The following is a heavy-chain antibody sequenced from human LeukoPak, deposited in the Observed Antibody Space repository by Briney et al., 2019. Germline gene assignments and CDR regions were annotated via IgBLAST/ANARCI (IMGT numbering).Heavy chain of an antibody. D-gene: IGHD5-12*01. CDR3: AKGRGYSGYEPDFDY. CDR2: ISGSGGST. Sequence: GGSLRLSCAASGFTFSSYGMSWVRQAPGKGLEWVSAISGSGGSTYYADSVKGRFTISRDNSKNTLYLQMNSLRAEDTAVYYCAKGRGYSGYEPDFDYWGQGTLVTVSS. J-gene: IGHJ4*02. CDR1: GFTFSSYG. V-gene: IGHV3-23*01.